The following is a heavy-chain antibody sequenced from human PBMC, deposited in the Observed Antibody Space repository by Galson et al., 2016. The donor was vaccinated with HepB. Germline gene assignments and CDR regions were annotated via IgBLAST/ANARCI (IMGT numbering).Heavy chain of an antibody. CDR3: ATQGGHGGYPGHGQYYYGMDV. CDR2: ISGSSGNI. D-gene: IGHD2-2*01. J-gene: IGHJ6*02. Sequence: SLRLSCAAFGFTYNTYNMDWVRQAPGKGLEWVSYISGSSGNIYYADSVKGRFTTSRDNTKNSLYLQMNSLRDEDTAVYYCATQGGHGGYPGHGQYYYGMDVWGQGTTVTVSS. CDR1: GFTYNTYN. V-gene: IGHV3-48*02.